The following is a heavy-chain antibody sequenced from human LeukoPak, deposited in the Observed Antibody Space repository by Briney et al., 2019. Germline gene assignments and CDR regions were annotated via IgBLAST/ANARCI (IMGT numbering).Heavy chain of an antibody. J-gene: IGHJ3*02. D-gene: IGHD5-12*01. V-gene: IGHV1-2*02. CDR1: GYTFTGYY. CDR2: ISPNSGGT. Sequence: RASVKVSCKASGYTFTGYYMHWVRQAPGQGLEWMGWISPNSGGTNYAQKFQGRVTMTRDTSISTAYMELSRLRSDDTAVYYCAKDRARVGTMVGGFDIWGQGTMVTVST. CDR3: AKDRARVGTMVGGFDI.